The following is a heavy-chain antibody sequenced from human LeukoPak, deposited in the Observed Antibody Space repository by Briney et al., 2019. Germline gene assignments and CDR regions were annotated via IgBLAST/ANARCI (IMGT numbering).Heavy chain of an antibody. J-gene: IGHJ4*02. D-gene: IGHD5-18*01. Sequence: ASVKVSCKASGYTFTSYGISWVRQATGQGLEWMGWMNPNSGNTGYAQKFQGRVTMTRNTSISTAYMELSSLRSEDTAVYYCVCGYSYGYFGYWGQGTLVTVSS. CDR1: GYTFTSYG. V-gene: IGHV1-8*02. CDR3: VCGYSYGYFGY. CDR2: MNPNSGNT.